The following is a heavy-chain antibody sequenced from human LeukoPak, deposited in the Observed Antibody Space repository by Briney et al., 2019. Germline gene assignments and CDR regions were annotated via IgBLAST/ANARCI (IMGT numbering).Heavy chain of an antibody. CDR1: GYTFTSYG. Sequence: ASVKVSCKASGYTFTSYGISWVRQAPGQGLEWMGWISAYNGNTNYAQKLQGRVTMTTDTSTSTAYMELRSLRSDDTAVYYCARGEYYYDSSGYALGWFDPWGQGTLVTVSS. J-gene: IGHJ5*02. V-gene: IGHV1-18*01. CDR3: ARGEYYYDSSGYALGWFDP. CDR2: ISAYNGNT. D-gene: IGHD3-22*01.